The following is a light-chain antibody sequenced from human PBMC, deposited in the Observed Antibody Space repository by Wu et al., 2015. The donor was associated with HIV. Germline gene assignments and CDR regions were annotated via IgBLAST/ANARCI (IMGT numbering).Light chain of an antibody. CDR3: QQYGSPPGT. CDR2: VHP. Sequence: GPSQXLAAATLASGTNAENLARLPGSPXMVHPPGPTGIPDRFSGSESGTDFTLTISRLEPEDFAVYYCQQYGSPPGTFGQGTKVEIK. J-gene: IGKJ1*01. CDR1: QXLAAAT. V-gene: IGKV3-20*01.